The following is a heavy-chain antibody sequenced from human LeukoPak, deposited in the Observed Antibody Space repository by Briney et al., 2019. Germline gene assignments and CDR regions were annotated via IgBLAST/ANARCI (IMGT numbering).Heavy chain of an antibody. D-gene: IGHD6-6*01. CDR1: GGTFSSYA. V-gene: IGHV1-69*13. CDR2: IIPIFGTA. J-gene: IGHJ4*02. Sequence: SVKVSCKASGGTFSSYAISWVRQAPGQGLEWMGGIIPIFGTANYAQKFQGRVTITADESTSTAYMELSSLRSEDTAVYYCARTNRELVTGFDYWGQGTLVTVSS. CDR3: ARTNRELVTGFDY.